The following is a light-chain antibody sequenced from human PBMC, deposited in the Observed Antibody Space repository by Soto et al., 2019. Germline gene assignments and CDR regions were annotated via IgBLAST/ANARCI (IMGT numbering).Light chain of an antibody. J-gene: IGKJ1*01. V-gene: IGKV1-5*01. CDR1: QSISSW. Sequence: DIQMSQSPSPLSASVVDRVTTTCRASQSISSWLAWYQQKPGKAPKPLIYDASSLESGVPSRFRGGGSGTEFTLTISSLHPDYFATYYCQQYNSYWTLGQGTNVDIK. CDR3: QQYNSYWT. CDR2: DAS.